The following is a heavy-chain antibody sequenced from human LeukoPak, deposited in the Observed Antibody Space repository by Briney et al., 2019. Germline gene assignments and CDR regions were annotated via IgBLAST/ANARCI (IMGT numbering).Heavy chain of an antibody. D-gene: IGHD3-22*01. CDR2: INPSGGST. CDR3: ARSRVYDSSGYYRTPVDY. J-gene: IGHJ4*02. Sequence: ASVKVSCKASGYTFTSYYMHWVRQAPGQGLEWMGIINPSGGSTSYAQKFQGRVTMTRDTSTSTVYMELSSLRSEDTAVYYCARSRVYDSSGYYRTPVDYWGQGTLVTVSS. V-gene: IGHV1-46*01. CDR1: GYTFTSYY.